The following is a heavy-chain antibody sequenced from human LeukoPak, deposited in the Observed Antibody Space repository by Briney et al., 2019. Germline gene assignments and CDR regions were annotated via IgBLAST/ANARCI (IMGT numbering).Heavy chain of an antibody. CDR3: ARGKWINGDYSGIDY. CDR1: GYTFTSYD. CDR2: MNPNSGNT. Sequence: ASVKVSCKASGYTFTSYDINWVRQATGQGLEWMGWMNPNSGNTGYAQKFQGRVTMTRNTSISTAYLELSSLRSADTAVYYCARGKWINGDYSGIDYWGQGTLVTVSS. D-gene: IGHD4-17*01. V-gene: IGHV1-8*01. J-gene: IGHJ4*02.